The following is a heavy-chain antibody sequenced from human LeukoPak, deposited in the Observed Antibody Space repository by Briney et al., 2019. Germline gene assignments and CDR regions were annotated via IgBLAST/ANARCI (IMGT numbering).Heavy chain of an antibody. CDR2: IYSCGST. D-gene: IGHD2-2*01. CDR1: GFTVSSNY. Sequence: PGGSLRLSCAASGFTVSSNYMSWVRQAPGKGLEWVSVIYSCGSTYYADSVKGRFTISRDNAKNSLYLQMNSLRAEDTAVYYCARDRRGIVVVPAARHIDYWGRGTLVTVSS. V-gene: IGHV3-53*01. CDR3: ARDRRGIVVVPAARHIDY. J-gene: IGHJ4*02.